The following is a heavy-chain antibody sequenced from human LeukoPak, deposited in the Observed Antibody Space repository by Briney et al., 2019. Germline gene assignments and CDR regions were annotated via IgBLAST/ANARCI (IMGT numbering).Heavy chain of an antibody. V-gene: IGHV4-30-4*01. CDR3: ARGSPPGVVERRGFDY. Sequence: SETLSLTCTVSGGSISSGDYYWSWIRQPPGKGLEWIGYIYYSGSTYYNPSLKSRVTISVDTSKNQFSLKLSSVTAADTAVYYCARGSPPGVVERRGFDYWGQGTLVTVSS. CDR2: IYYSGST. CDR1: GGSISSGDYY. D-gene: IGHD1-1*01. J-gene: IGHJ4*02.